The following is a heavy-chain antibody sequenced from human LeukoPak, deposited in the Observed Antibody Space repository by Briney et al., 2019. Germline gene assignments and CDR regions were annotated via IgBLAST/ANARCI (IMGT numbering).Heavy chain of an antibody. V-gene: IGHV1-2*02. D-gene: IGHD3-10*01. J-gene: IGHJ4*02. Sequence: GASVKVSCKASGYTFTSYDINWVRQATGQGLEWMGWINPNSGGTNYAQKFQGRVTMTRDTSISTAYMELSRLRSDDTAVYYCARRLLWFDLFDYWGQGTLVTVSS. CDR1: GYTFTSYD. CDR2: INPNSGGT. CDR3: ARRLLWFDLFDY.